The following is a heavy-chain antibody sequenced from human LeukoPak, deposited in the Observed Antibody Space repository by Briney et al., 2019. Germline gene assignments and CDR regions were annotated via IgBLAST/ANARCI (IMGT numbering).Heavy chain of an antibody. J-gene: IGHJ4*02. CDR3: ARARGNPPRNFDY. Sequence: GGSLILSCAVSGFTVSSNYMSWVRQAPGRGLVWVSRINSDGSSTSYADSVKGRFTISRDNAKNTLYLQMNSLRAEDTAVYYCARARGNPPRNFDYWGQGTLVTVSS. D-gene: IGHD4-23*01. CDR2: INSDGSST. CDR1: GFTVSSNY. V-gene: IGHV3-74*01.